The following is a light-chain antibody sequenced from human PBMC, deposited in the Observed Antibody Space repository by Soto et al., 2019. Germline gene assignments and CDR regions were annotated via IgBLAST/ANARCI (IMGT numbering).Light chain of an antibody. J-gene: IGKJ2*01. CDR1: QSISSY. CDR3: QHSYSTPYT. Sequence: DIPMTQSPSSLSASVGDRVTITCRASQSISSYLNWYQQKPGKAPKLLIYAASSLQSGVPSRCSGSGSGSAFTLTIIRLQPEDFATYYCQHSYSTPYTFGQGTKLEIK. V-gene: IGKV1-39*01. CDR2: AAS.